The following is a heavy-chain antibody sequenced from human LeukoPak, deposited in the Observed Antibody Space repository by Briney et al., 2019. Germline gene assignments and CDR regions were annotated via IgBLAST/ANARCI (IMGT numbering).Heavy chain of an antibody. CDR1: GGSISSSSYS. D-gene: IGHD3-10*01. CDR3: ARHHRVYGSGSYYPDY. Sequence: PSETLSLTCTVSGGSISSSSYSWGWLRQPPGKGLEWIASIYYSRSTYYPPSLKSPVTISVDTSKNPFSLKLSSVTAADTAVYYCARHHRVYGSGSYYPDYWGQGTLVTVSS. V-gene: IGHV4-39*01. J-gene: IGHJ4*02. CDR2: IYYSRST.